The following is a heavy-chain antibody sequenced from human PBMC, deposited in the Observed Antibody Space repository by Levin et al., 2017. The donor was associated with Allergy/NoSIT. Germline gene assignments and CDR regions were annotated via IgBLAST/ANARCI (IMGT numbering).Heavy chain of an antibody. CDR3: AKSGGPSEYYFDY. CDR2: ISYDGSNK. CDR1: GFTFSSYG. Sequence: GGSLRLSCAASGFTFSSYGMHWVRQAPGKGLEWVAVISYDGSNKYYADSVKGRFTISRDNSKNTLYLQMNSLRAEDTAVYYCAKSGGPSEYYFDYWGQGTLVTVSS. D-gene: IGHD1-26*01. V-gene: IGHV3-30*18. J-gene: IGHJ4*02.